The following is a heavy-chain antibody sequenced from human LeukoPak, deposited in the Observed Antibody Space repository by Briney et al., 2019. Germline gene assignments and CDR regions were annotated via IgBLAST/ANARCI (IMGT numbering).Heavy chain of an antibody. Sequence: PGGSLRLSCTASGFTFSSYWMDWVRQAAGKGLVWVSRIKTGGSDIRYADSVKGRFTISRDNAKNTLYLQMNSLRVEDTAVYYCARNPHGMDVWGQGTTVTVSS. CDR2: IKTGGSDI. V-gene: IGHV3-74*01. J-gene: IGHJ6*02. CDR1: GFTFSSYW. CDR3: ARNPHGMDV.